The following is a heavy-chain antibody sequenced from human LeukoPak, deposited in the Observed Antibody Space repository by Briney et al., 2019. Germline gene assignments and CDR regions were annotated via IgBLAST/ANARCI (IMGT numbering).Heavy chain of an antibody. CDR2: IKQDGSEK. V-gene: IGHV3-7*01. CDR3: VRAIGGYASY. Sequence: GGSLRLPCAASGFTFSSYWMHWVRQAPEKGLEWVANIKQDGSEKYYVDSVNGRFTISGDNAENSLYLQMNSLRAEDTAVYYCVRAIGGYASYWGQGTLVTVSS. D-gene: IGHD5-12*01. J-gene: IGHJ4*02. CDR1: GFTFSSYW.